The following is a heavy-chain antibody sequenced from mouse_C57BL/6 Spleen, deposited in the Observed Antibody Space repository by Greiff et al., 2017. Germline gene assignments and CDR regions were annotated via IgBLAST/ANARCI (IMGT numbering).Heavy chain of an antibody. Sequence: QVQLQQPGAELVRPGSSVKLSCKASGYTFTSYWMHWVKQRPIQGLEWIGNIDPSDSETHYNHKFKDKATLTVDKSSSRAYMQIRRLTSEDSAVYYCARRGSGYVWYGCWGHGALVTVSA. D-gene: IGHD1-1*01. CDR2: IDPSDSET. CDR3: ARRGSGYVWYGC. V-gene: IGHV1-52*01. CDR1: GYTFTSYW. J-gene: IGHJ3*01.